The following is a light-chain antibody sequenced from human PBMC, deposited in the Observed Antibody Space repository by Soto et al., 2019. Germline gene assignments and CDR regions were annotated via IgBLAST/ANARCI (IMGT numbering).Light chain of an antibody. CDR1: QSIDNL. CDR3: QQYYSYPWT. Sequence: DIHVTQSPSTLSASVGDRVAITCRASQSIDNLLVWYQQKPGKAPKLLIYKASKLESGVPSGCSGSGSGTDCTLTINSLQPDDFATYYCQQYYSYPWTFGQGTKVEIK. CDR2: KAS. V-gene: IGKV1-5*03. J-gene: IGKJ1*01.